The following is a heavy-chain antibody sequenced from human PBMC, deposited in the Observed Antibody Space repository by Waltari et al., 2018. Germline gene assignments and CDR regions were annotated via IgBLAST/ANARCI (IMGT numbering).Heavy chain of an antibody. D-gene: IGHD1-26*01. CDR3: AIDPVGTKDHAFDI. V-gene: IGHV4-59*01. J-gene: IGHJ3*02. CDR2: IYYSGST. CDR1: GGSISSYY. Sequence: QVQLQESGTGLVKPSETLSLTCTVPGGSISSYYWSWLPQPPGKGLEWIGYIYYSGSTNYNPALKSRVTISVDTSKNQFSLKLSSVTAADTAVYYCAIDPVGTKDHAFDIWGQGTMVTVSS.